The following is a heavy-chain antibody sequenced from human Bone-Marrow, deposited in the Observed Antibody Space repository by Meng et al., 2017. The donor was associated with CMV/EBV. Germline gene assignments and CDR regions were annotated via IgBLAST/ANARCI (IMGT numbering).Heavy chain of an antibody. D-gene: IGHD6-6*01. Sequence: GESLKISCAASGFTFSSYAMSWVRQAPGKGLEWVSAISGSGGSTYYADSVKGRFTISRDNSKNTLYLQMNSLRAEDTAVYYCAKDSAEYSSSSEYWGQGALVPVAS. J-gene: IGHJ4*02. CDR2: ISGSGGST. CDR3: AKDSAEYSSSSEY. V-gene: IGHV3-23*01. CDR1: GFTFSSYA.